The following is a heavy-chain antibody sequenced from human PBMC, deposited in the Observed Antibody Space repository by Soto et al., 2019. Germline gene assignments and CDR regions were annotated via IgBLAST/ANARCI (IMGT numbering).Heavy chain of an antibody. CDR3: ARGPSGRYFDWPYLGWFDP. J-gene: IGHJ5*02. CDR1: GGSISSYY. CDR2: IYYSGST. V-gene: IGHV4-59*01. D-gene: IGHD3-9*01. Sequence: SETLSLTCTVSGGSISSYYWSWIRQPPGKGLEWIGYIYYSGSTNYNPSLKSRVTISVDTSKNQFSLKLSSVTAADTAVYYCARGPSGRYFDWPYLGWFDPWGQGTLVTVST.